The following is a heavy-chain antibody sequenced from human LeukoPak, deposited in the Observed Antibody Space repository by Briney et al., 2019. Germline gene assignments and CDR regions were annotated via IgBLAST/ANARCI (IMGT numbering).Heavy chain of an antibody. CDR3: ASPPRGYDSSGYPYY. Sequence: PGGSLRLSCAASGFTFSSYSMNWVRQAPGKGLAWVSYITSGSSTRYYADSVKGRFTISRDNAKNSLYLQMNSLRDEDTAVYYCASPPRGYDSSGYPYYWGQGTLVTVSS. J-gene: IGHJ4*02. D-gene: IGHD3-22*01. V-gene: IGHV3-48*02. CDR2: ITSGSSTR. CDR1: GFTFSSYS.